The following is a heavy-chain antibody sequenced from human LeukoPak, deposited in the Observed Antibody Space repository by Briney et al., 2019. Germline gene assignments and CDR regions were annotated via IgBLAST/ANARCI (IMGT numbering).Heavy chain of an antibody. J-gene: IGHJ5*02. CDR2: IYYSGST. D-gene: IGHD2-15*01. Sequence: SQTLSLTCTVSGGSISSGGYYWSWIRQHPGKGLEWIGYIYYSGSTYYNPSLKSRVTISVDTSKNQFSLKLSSVTAADTAVYYCARARLYMVVAARNWFDPWGQGTLVTVFS. CDR3: ARARLYMVVAARNWFDP. CDR1: GGSISSGGYY. V-gene: IGHV4-31*03.